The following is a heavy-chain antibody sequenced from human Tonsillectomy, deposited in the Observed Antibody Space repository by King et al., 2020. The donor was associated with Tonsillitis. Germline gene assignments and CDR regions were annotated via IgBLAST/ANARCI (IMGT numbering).Heavy chain of an antibody. D-gene: IGHD5-18*01. V-gene: IGHV3-9*01. CDR3: AKDRGYSYGTTTFDY. CDR2: ISWNSGSI. CDR1: GFIFDDYA. Sequence: VQLVESGGGLVQPGRSLRLSCAASGFIFDDYAMHWVRQAPGKGLEWVSGISWNSGSIGYADSVKGRFTISRDNAKNSLYLQMNRLRAEDTALYYCAKDRGYSYGTTTFDYWGQGTLVTVSS. J-gene: IGHJ4*02.